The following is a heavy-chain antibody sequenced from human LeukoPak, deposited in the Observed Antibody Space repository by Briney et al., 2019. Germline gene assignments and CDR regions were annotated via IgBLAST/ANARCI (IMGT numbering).Heavy chain of an antibody. V-gene: IGHV1-69*13. J-gene: IGHJ4*02. CDR3: ASHYDSSGYYPLTLSGNFDY. Sequence: ASVTVSFTASGGTFSSYASSWVRQAPGQGLEWMGGIIPIFGTANYAQKFQGRVTITADESTSTAYMELSSLRSEDTAVYYCASHYDSSGYYPLTLSGNFDYWGQGTLVTVSS. D-gene: IGHD3-22*01. CDR1: GGTFSSYA. CDR2: IIPIFGTA.